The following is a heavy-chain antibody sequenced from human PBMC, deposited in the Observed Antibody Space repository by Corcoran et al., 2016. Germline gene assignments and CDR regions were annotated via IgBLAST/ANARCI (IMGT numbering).Heavy chain of an antibody. V-gene: IGHV1-18*01. CDR1: GYTFTSYG. CDR2: ISAYNGNT. Sequence: QVQLVQSGAEVKKPVASVKVSCKASGYTFTSYGISWVRQAPGQGLEWMGWISAYNGNTNYAQKLQGRATMTTDTSTSTAYMELRSLRSDDTGVYYCARDGVRGVPAAIRSNWFDPWGQGTLVTVSS. J-gene: IGHJ5*02. D-gene: IGHD2-2*02. CDR3: ARDGVRGVPAAIRSNWFDP.